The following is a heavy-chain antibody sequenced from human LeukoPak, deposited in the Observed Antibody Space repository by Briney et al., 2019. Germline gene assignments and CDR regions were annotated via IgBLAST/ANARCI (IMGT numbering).Heavy chain of an antibody. J-gene: IGHJ4*02. D-gene: IGHD3-10*01. CDR2: IYYSGST. CDR3: ATIADGSGSYRDY. CDR1: GGSISSYY. Sequence: SETLSLTCTVSGGSISSYYWSWIRQPPGKGLEWIGYIYYSGSTNYNPSLKSRVTISVDTSKNQFSLKLSSVTAADTAVYYCATIADGSGSYRDYWGQGTLVTVSS. V-gene: IGHV4-59*01.